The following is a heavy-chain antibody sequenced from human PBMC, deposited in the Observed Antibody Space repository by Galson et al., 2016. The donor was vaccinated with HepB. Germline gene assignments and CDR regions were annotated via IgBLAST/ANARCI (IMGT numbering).Heavy chain of an antibody. CDR2: IYWDGDE. CDR3: VHIVHSGSYYYFAY. Sequence: PALVKPTQTLTLTCIFSGFSLSTTGVGVGWTRQPPGKTLGWLAHIYWDGDERYSPSLKSRLTITKDTSKNRVVLTMTNMDPVDTATYYCVHIVHSGSYYYFAYWGQGTLVTVSS. J-gene: IGHJ4*02. D-gene: IGHD1-26*01. CDR1: GFSLSTTGVG. V-gene: IGHV2-5*02.